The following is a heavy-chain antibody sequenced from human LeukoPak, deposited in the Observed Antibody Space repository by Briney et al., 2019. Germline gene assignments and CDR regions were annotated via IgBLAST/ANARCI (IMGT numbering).Heavy chain of an antibody. Sequence: GASVKVSCKASGYTFTSYYMHWVRQAPGQGLEWMGMFNPSGGGTTYAQKFQCRVTMTRDTSTSTVYMELSSLRSEATAVYYCARGRFVLDYNRFDYWGQGTLVTVSS. J-gene: IGHJ4*02. CDR3: ARGRFVLDYNRFDY. CDR1: GYTFTSYY. CDR2: FNPSGGGT. D-gene: IGHD1-1*01. V-gene: IGHV1-46*01.